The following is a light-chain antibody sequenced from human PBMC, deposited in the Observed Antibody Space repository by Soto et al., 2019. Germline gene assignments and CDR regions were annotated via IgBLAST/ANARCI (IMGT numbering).Light chain of an antibody. Sequence: QSALTQPPSASGSPVQSVTISCTGTISDVGGYNYVSWYQQHPGKAPQLIIYDVSKRPSGVPDRFSGSKSGNTASLTVSGLQAEDEADYFCNSYGGSNNYVVFGGGTKLTVL. CDR2: DVS. V-gene: IGLV2-8*01. J-gene: IGLJ2*01. CDR3: NSYGGSNNYVV. CDR1: ISDVGGYNY.